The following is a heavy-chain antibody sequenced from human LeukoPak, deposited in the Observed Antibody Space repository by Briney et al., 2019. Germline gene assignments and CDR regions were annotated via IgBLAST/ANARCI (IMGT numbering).Heavy chain of an antibody. D-gene: IGHD5-24*01. J-gene: IGHJ4*02. CDR2: INHSGST. Sequence: SETLSLTCAVYGGSFSDHYWSWIRQSPEKGLEWIGEINHSGSTNYNPSLKGRVSISVATSKNQFSLKMNSVSAADTAVYFRARRTTIRYYFDFWGQGGLVTVSS. CDR1: GGSFSDHY. CDR3: ARRTTIRYYFDF. V-gene: IGHV4-34*01.